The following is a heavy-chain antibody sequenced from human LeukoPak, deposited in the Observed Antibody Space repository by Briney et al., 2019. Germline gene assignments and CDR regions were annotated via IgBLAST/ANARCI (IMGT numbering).Heavy chain of an antibody. V-gene: IGHV1-18*01. J-gene: IGHJ4*02. CDR2: ISGYNGNT. Sequence: ASVKVSCKGSDYTFTSYGISWVRQAPGQGLEWMGWISGYNGNTNYAQKLQGRVTMTTDTSTSTAYMELRSLRSDDTAVYYCARVGGYSGSYFYYFDYWGQGTLVTVSS. CDR3: ARVGGYSGSYFYYFDY. CDR1: DYTFTSYG. D-gene: IGHD1-26*01.